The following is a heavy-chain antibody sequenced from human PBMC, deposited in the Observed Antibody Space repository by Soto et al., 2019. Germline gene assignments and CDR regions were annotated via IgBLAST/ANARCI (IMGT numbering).Heavy chain of an antibody. J-gene: IGHJ4*02. V-gene: IGHV3-9*01. Sequence: EVQLVESGGGLVQPGRSLRLSCAASGFTFDDYAMHWVRQAPGKGLEWVSGISWNSGSIGYADSVKGRFTISRDNAKNSLYLQMNSLRAEDTALYYCAKDYSLAPHSHFDYWGQGTLVTVSS. CDR2: ISWNSGSI. CDR3: AKDYSLAPHSHFDY. CDR1: GFTFDDYA. D-gene: IGHD4-4*01.